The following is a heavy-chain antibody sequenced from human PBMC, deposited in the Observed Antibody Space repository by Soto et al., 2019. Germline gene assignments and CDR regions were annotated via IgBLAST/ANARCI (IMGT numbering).Heavy chain of an antibody. CDR2: INHSGST. CDR3: ARGHEGSSSPAEMYYSVDV. J-gene: IGHJ6*03. D-gene: IGHD1-26*01. V-gene: IGHV4-34*01. CDR1: GGSLSGYY. Sequence: SETLSLTCAVYGGSLSGYYWSWIRQPPGKGLEWIGEINHSGSTNYNPSLKSRVTISVDTSKNQFSLKLSSVTAADTAVYYCARGHEGSSSPAEMYYSVDVWGKGTTVTVSS.